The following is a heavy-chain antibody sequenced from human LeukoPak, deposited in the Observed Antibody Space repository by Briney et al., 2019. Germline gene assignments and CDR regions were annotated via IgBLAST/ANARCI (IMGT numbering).Heavy chain of an antibody. V-gene: IGHV3-30*02. J-gene: IGHJ1*01. D-gene: IGHD2-15*01. CDR3: AKDSRRSGGSCAIFQH. CDR2: IRYDGSNK. CDR1: GFTFSSYG. Sequence: PGGSLRLSCAASGFTFSSYGMHWVRQAPGKGLEWVAFIRYDGSNKYYVDSVKGRFTISRDNSKNTLYLQMNSLRAEDTAVYYCAKDSRRSGGSCAIFQHWGQGTLVTVSS.